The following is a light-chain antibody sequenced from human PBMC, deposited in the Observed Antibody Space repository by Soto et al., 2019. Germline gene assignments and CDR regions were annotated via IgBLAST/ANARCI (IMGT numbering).Light chain of an antibody. CDR3: HQYGSSPRT. J-gene: IGKJ1*01. V-gene: IGKV3-20*01. CDR2: GAS. CDR1: QSVSSSF. Sequence: EIVLTQSPGTLSLSPGERATLSCRASQSVSSSFLAWYRPKPGQAPRLLIYGASSRATGIPDRFSGSGSGTYFTLTIIRLEPEDFSVYYCHQYGSSPRTFGQGTKVEIK.